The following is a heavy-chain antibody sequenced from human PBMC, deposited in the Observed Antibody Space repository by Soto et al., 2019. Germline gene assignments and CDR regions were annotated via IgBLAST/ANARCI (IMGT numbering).Heavy chain of an antibody. CDR1: GGTFSRDA. CDR3: ARVFSGRADY. J-gene: IGHJ4*02. Sequence: ASVKVSCKASGGTFSRDAINWVRQAPGQGLEWMGWISAYNGNTNYAQKLQGRVTMTTDTSTSTAYMELRSLRSDDTAVYYCARVFSGRADYWGQGTLVTVSS. V-gene: IGHV1-18*01. CDR2: ISAYNGNT.